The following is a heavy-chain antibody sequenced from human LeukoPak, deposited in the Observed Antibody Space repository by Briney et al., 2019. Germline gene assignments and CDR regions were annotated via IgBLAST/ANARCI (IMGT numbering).Heavy chain of an antibody. D-gene: IGHD2/OR15-2a*01. J-gene: IGHJ6*02. V-gene: IGHV3-43*02. CDR1: GFTIGPYA. CDR3: ATWAFYHNLDV. Sequence: QPGGALRLSCAASGFTIGPYAMYWVRQGPGRGLEWVSVIKADGSGTFYADSVRGRFTTSRDNSKNSLYLQMNSLTSEDTALYYCATWAFYHNLDVWGQGTTVIASS. CDR2: IKADGSGT.